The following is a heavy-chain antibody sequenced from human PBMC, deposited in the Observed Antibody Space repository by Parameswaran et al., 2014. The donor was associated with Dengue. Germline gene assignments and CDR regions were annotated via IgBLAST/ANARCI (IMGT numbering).Heavy chain of an antibody. CDR2: INSDGSST. CDR3: ARDYYYGMDV. Sequence: WIRQPPGKGLVWVSRINSDGSSTSYADSVKGRFTISRDNAKNTLYLQMNSLRAEDTAVYYCARDYYYGMDVWGQGTMVTVSS. J-gene: IGHJ6*02. V-gene: IGHV3-74*01.